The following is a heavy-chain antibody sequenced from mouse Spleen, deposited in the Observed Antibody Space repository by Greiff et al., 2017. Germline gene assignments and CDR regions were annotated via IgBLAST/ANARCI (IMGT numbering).Heavy chain of an antibody. CDR3: ASPFYYDYDVGYFDV. CDR2: IDPANGNT. Sequence: VQLKESVAELVRPGASVKLSCTASGFNIKNTYMHWVKQRPEQGLEWIGRIDPANGNTKYAPKFQGKATITADTSSNTAYLQLSSLTSEDTAIYYCASPFYYDYDVGYFDVWGTGTTVTVSS. D-gene: IGHD2-4*01. J-gene: IGHJ1*03. V-gene: IGHV14-3*01. CDR1: GFNIKNTY.